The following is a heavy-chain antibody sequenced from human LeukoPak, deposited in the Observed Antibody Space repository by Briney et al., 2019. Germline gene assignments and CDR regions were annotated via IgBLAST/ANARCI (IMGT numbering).Heavy chain of an antibody. J-gene: IGHJ4*02. Sequence: PGGSLRLSCAGSGFTFSSYGMHWVRQAPGKGLEWVAFIRYDGSADSVKGRFTISRDNSKNTLYLQMNSLRAEDTAVYYCAKKGSGWDYWGQGTLVTVSS. D-gene: IGHD6-19*01. CDR3: AKKGSGWDY. CDR2: IRYDGS. CDR1: GFTFSSYG. V-gene: IGHV3-30*02.